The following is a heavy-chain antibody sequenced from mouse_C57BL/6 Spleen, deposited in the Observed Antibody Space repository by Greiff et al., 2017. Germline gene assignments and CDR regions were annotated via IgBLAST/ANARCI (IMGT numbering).Heavy chain of an antibody. Sequence: VQLQQSGPELVKPGASVKISCKASGYAFSSSWMNWVKQRPGKGLEWIGRIYPGDGDTNYNGKFKGKATLTADKSSSTAYMQLSSLTSEDSAVYFCARGSYAMDYWGQGTSVTVSS. CDR1: GYAFSSSW. D-gene: IGHD1-1*01. J-gene: IGHJ4*01. CDR2: IYPGDGDT. V-gene: IGHV1-82*01. CDR3: ARGSYAMDY.